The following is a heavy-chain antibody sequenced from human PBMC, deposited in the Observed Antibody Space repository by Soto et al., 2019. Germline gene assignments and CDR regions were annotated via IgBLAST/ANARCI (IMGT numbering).Heavy chain of an antibody. Sequence: QVQLQESGPGLVKPSQTLSLTCTVSGGSVSSGAYYWSWIRQPPEKGLEWIGYIYYSGNTNYNPSLKSRVTISVDTSKNQFSLKLTSVTAADTAVYYCARGGVSSSWYGDYWGQGTLVTVSS. CDR1: GGSVSSGAYY. J-gene: IGHJ4*02. D-gene: IGHD6-13*01. CDR3: ARGGVSSSWYGDY. CDR2: IYYSGNT. V-gene: IGHV4-61*08.